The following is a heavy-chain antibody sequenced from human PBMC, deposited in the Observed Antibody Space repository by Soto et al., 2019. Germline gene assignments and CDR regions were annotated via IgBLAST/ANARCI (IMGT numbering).Heavy chain of an antibody. CDR3: ARDNDSSGSQASYAFDI. Sequence: PGGSLRLSCAASGFTFSSYAMHWVRQAPGKGLEWVAVISYDGSNKYYADSVKGRFTISRDNSKNTLYLQMNSLRAEDTAVYYCARDNDSSGSQASYAFDIWGQGTMVTVSS. J-gene: IGHJ3*02. D-gene: IGHD3-22*01. CDR2: ISYDGSNK. CDR1: GFTFSSYA. V-gene: IGHV3-30-3*01.